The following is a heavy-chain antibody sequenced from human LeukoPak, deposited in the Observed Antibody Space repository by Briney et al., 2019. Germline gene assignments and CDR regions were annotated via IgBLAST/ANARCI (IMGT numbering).Heavy chain of an antibody. CDR2: IYPGDSDT. V-gene: IGHV5-51*01. D-gene: IGHD3-3*01. Sequence: GESLQTSCKGSGYSFTSYWIGWVRQMPGKGLEWMGIIYPGDSDTRYSPSFQGQVTISADKSISTAYLQWSSLKASDTAMYYCARQRYYDFWSGYSYYYYGMDVWGQGTTVTVSS. J-gene: IGHJ6*02. CDR3: ARQRYYDFWSGYSYYYYGMDV. CDR1: GYSFTSYW.